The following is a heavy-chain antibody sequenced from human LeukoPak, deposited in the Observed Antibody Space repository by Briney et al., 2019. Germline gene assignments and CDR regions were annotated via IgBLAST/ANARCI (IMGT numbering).Heavy chain of an antibody. V-gene: IGHV4-4*07. CDR3: ARVSSSWYQDWYYDL. Sequence: PSETLSLTCTVSGGSISSYDWSWIRQPAGKRLEWIGRIYTRGSTNYNPSLKSRVIMSVDTSKNQFSLKLSSVTAADTAVYYCARVSSSWYQDWYYDLWGRGTLVTVSS. CDR1: GGSISSYD. CDR2: IYTRGST. J-gene: IGHJ2*01. D-gene: IGHD6-13*01.